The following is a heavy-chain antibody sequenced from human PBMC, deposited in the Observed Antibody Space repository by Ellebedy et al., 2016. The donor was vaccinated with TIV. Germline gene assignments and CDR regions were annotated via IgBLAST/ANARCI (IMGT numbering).Heavy chain of an antibody. CDR3: ARGPAGYNAGKHDF. V-gene: IGHV3-7*01. CDR2: IKYDLSQT. CDR1: GFTFSSYW. D-gene: IGHD1-14*01. J-gene: IGHJ4*02. Sequence: GESLKISCAAPGFTFSSYWMSWVRQAPGEGLEWVANIKYDLSQTYYLDSVKGRFTISRDNAKNSLYLHMNSLRAEDTALYYCARGPAGYNAGKHDFWGQGTLVVVSS.